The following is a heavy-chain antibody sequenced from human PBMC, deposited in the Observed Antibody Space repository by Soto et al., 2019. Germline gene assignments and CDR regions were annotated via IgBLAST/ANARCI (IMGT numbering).Heavy chain of an antibody. CDR3: ATMGTPATGLYFFDY. J-gene: IGHJ4*02. V-gene: IGHV4-30-4*01. D-gene: IGHD2-15*01. CDR2: ISYSGST. CDR1: GGSISSGNYY. Sequence: QVQLQESGPGLVKPSQTLSLTCTVSGGSISSGNYYWSWIRQPPGKGLEWIGFISYSGSTYYRTSLKNRVTISLDTSKSQFSLNLSFVTAADTAVYYCATMGTPATGLYFFDYWGQGSLVTVSS.